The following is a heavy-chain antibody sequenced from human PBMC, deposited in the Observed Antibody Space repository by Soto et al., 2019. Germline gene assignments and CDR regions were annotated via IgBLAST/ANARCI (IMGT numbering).Heavy chain of an antibody. J-gene: IGHJ4*02. CDR2: IIPILGIS. V-gene: IGHV1-69*02. Sequence: QVQLVQSGAEVKKPGSSVKVSCKASGGTFSSYTISWVRQAPGQGLEWMGRIIPILGISNYAQKFQGRVTITADKSTSAAYMELSSLRSEDTAVYYCARGLVGPPDYWGQGTLVTVSS. CDR1: GGTFSSYT. CDR3: ARGLVGPPDY. D-gene: IGHD1-26*01.